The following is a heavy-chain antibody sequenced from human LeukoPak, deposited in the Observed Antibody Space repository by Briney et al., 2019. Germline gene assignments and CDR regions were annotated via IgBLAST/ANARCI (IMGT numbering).Heavy chain of an antibody. V-gene: IGHV1-2*02. J-gene: IGHJ4*02. CDR3: ARARGGYCSGGSCYQLDY. Sequence: ASVKISCKASGYTFTGYYMHWVRQAPGQGLEWMGWINPNSGGTNYARKFQGRVTMTRDTSISTAYMELSRLRSDDTAVYYCARARGGYCSGGSCYQLDYWGQGTLVTVSS. CDR2: INPNSGGT. D-gene: IGHD2-15*01. CDR1: GYTFTGYY.